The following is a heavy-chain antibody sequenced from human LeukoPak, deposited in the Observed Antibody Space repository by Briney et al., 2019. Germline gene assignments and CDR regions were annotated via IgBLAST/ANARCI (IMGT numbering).Heavy chain of an antibody. V-gene: IGHV4-34*01. CDR2: INHSGST. Sequence: SETLSLTCAVYGGSFSGYYWSWIRQPPGKGLEWIGEINHSGSTNYNPSLKSRVTISVDTSKNQFSLKLSSVTAADTAVYYCARGLFDYWGQGTLVTVSS. CDR3: ARGLFDY. J-gene: IGHJ4*02. CDR1: GGSFSGYY.